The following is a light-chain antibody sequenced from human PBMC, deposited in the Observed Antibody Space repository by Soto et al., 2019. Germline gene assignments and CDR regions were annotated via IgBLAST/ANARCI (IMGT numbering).Light chain of an antibody. J-gene: IGKJ3*01. CDR3: MQALQTPPFT. V-gene: IGKV2-28*01. CDR1: QILLHSNGYNY. Sequence: DIVMTQSPLSLPVTPGEPASISCRSSQILLHSNGYNYLDWYLQKPGQSTQLLIYLGSNRASGVPDRFSGSGSGTDFTLKISRVEAEDVGVYYSMQALQTPPFTFGPGTKVDTK. CDR2: LGS.